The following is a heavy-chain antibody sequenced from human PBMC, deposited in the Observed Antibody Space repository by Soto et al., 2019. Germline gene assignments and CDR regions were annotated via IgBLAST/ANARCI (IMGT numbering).Heavy chain of an antibody. J-gene: IGHJ4*02. CDR2: ISYDGSNK. Sequence: SLRLSCAASGLTFSSYGMHWVRQAPGKGLEWVAVISYDGSNKYYADSVKGRFTISRDNSKNTPYLQMNSLTAEDTAVYYCAKEVVSDYDCWSGYYEELFDYWGQGTLVTVSS. CDR1: GLTFSSYG. D-gene: IGHD3-3*01. CDR3: AKEVVSDYDCWSGYYEELFDY. V-gene: IGHV3-30*18.